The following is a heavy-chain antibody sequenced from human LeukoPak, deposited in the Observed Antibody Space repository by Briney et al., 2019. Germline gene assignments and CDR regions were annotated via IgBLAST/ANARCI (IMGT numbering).Heavy chain of an antibody. V-gene: IGHV3-11*01. J-gene: IGHJ4*02. CDR2: ISSSGSTI. D-gene: IGHD1-7*01. CDR3: ARGYNWNYWYFDY. CDR1: GFTFSDYY. Sequence: GGSLRLSWAASGFTFSDYYMSWIRQAPGKGLEWVSYISSSGSTIYYADSLKGRFPISRDNAKNSLYLQMNSLRAEDTAVYYCARGYNWNYWYFDYWGQGTLVTVSS.